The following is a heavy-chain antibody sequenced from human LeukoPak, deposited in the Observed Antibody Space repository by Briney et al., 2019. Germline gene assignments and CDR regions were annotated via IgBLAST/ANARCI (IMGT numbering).Heavy chain of an antibody. J-gene: IGHJ6*03. CDR1: GGSISSYY. CDR2: IYTSGST. Sequence: SETLSLTCTVSGGSISSYYWSWIRQPAGKGLEWIGRIYTSGSTNYNPSLKSRVTMSVDTSKNQFSLKLSSVTAADTAVYYCARLKGRYFDWLRKYYYYYMDVWGKGTTVTVSS. V-gene: IGHV4-4*07. D-gene: IGHD3-9*01. CDR3: ARLKGRYFDWLRKYYYYYMDV.